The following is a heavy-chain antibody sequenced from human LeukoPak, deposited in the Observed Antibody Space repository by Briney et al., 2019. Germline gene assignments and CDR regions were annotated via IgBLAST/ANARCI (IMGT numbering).Heavy chain of an antibody. V-gene: IGHV3-30-3*01. CDR2: ISYDGSNK. Sequence: GGSLRLSCAASGFTFSSYAMHWVRQAPGKGLEWVAVISYDGSNKYYADSVKGRFTISRDNAKNSLYLQMNSLRAEDTAVYYCASIWSYYDSSGYQSRYGMDVWGQGTTVTVSS. CDR3: ASIWSYYDSSGYQSRYGMDV. J-gene: IGHJ6*02. D-gene: IGHD3-22*01. CDR1: GFTFSSYA.